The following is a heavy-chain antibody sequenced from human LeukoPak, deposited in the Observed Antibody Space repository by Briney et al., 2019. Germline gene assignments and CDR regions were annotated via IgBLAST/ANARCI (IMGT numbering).Heavy chain of an antibody. J-gene: IGHJ4*02. CDR3: ARSYYYDSSGYYPPYYFDY. CDR1: GFTFDDYG. Sequence: SGGSLRLSCAASGFTFDDYGMSWVRQAPGKGLEWVSGINWNGGSTGYADSVKGRFTISRDNAKNSLYLQMNSLRAEDTALYYCARSYYYDSSGYYPPYYFDYWGQGTLVTVSS. D-gene: IGHD3-22*01. CDR2: INWNGGST. V-gene: IGHV3-20*04.